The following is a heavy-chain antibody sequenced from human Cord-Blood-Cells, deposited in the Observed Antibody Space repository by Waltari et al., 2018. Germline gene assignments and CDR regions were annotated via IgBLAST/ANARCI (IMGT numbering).Heavy chain of an antibody. CDR2: IYHSGST. CDR3: ARADGSGSREFDY. J-gene: IGHJ4*02. V-gene: IGHV4-38-2*01. Sequence: QVQLQESGPGLVKPSETLSLTCAVSGYSISSGYYWGWIRQPPGKGLEWIGSIYHSGSTYDNPSLKSRVTRSVDTSKNQFSLKLSSVTAADTAVYYCARADGSGSREFDYWGQGTLVTVSS. CDR1: GYSISSGYY. D-gene: IGHD3-10*01.